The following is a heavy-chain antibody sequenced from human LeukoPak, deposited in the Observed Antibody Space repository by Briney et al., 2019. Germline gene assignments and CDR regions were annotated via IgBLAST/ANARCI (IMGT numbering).Heavy chain of an antibody. Sequence: GASVKVSCKASGYTFTSYGISWVRQAPGQGLEWMGWISAYNGNTNYAQKLQGRVTMTTDTPTSTAYMELRSLRSDDTAVYYCARGGGYCSSTSCPIGGGMDVWGKGTTVTVSS. CDR2: ISAYNGNT. CDR1: GYTFTSYG. D-gene: IGHD2-2*01. CDR3: ARGGGYCSSTSCPIGGGMDV. J-gene: IGHJ6*04. V-gene: IGHV1-18*04.